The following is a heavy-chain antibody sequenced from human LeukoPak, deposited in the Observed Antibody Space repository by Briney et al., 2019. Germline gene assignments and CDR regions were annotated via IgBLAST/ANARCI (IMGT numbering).Heavy chain of an antibody. CDR2: IYSSGST. CDR3: ARSKAYYDSSGYANDC. V-gene: IGHV4-4*07. CDR1: GGSLSSYY. J-gene: IGHJ4*02. Sequence: PSETLSLTCTVSGGSLSSYYWSWIRQPAGKELEWIGRIYSSGSTNYDPSLTSRVTMSVDTSKNQFSLKLSSVTAADTAVYYCARSKAYYDSSGYANDCWGQGTLVTVSS. D-gene: IGHD3-22*01.